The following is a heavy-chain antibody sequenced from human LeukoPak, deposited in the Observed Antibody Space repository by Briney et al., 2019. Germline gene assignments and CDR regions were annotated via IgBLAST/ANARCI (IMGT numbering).Heavy chain of an antibody. CDR1: GFTFSTYW. D-gene: IGHD5-24*01. J-gene: IGHJ4*02. V-gene: IGHV3-7*03. Sequence: RPGGSLRLSCAAAGFTFSTYWMSWVRQAAGKGLEWVANIKQDGSEKKYVDSVKGRFTISRDNAKNSLYLQMNSLRAEDTAVYYCAKEEMTTRQLDYWGQGTLVTVSS. CDR2: IKQDGSEK. CDR3: AKEEMTTRQLDY.